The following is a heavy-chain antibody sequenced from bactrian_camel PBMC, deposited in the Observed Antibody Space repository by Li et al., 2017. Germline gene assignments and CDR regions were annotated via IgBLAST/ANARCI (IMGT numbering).Heavy chain of an antibody. CDR2: INIDGSST. Sequence: VQLVESGGGLVQPGGSLRLSCAASGFTFSTYWMYWVRQAPGEGLEWVSYINIDGSSTDYADSVKGRFTISRDNAKNTVTLQLNSLKTEDMAMYYCASGSLGYWGQGTQVTVS. V-gene: IGHV3S1*01. J-gene: IGHJ4*01. CDR1: GFTFSTYW. D-gene: IGHD2*01. CDR3: ASGSLGY.